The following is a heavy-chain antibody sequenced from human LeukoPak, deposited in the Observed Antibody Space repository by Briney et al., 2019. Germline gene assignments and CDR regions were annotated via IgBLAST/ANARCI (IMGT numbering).Heavy chain of an antibody. CDR1: GGSFSGYY. CDR2: INHSGST. D-gene: IGHD6-13*01. Sequence: SETLSLTCAVYGGSFSGYYWSWIRQPPGKGLEWIGEINHSGSTNYNPSLKSRVTISVDTSKNQFSLKLSSVTAADTAVYYCARFQRAAAGPVDYWGQGTLVTVSS. J-gene: IGHJ4*02. CDR3: ARFQRAAAGPVDY. V-gene: IGHV4-34*01.